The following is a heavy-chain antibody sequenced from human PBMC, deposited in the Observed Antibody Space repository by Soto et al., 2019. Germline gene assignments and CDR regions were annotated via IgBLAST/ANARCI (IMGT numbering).Heavy chain of an antibody. V-gene: IGHV3-21*01. CDR2: ITSTSTYI. CDR3: ARDGARDRGDKGFDY. J-gene: IGHJ4*02. Sequence: EVQLVESGGGLVRPGGSVRLSCAASGSTFISYTFHWVRRAQGKGLEWVSSITSTSTYIYNTDSLKGRFTISRDNANNSLFLQMNSLGSGDTAVYYCARDGARDRGDKGFDYWGQGTVVTVSS. D-gene: IGHD2-21*02. CDR1: GSTFISYT.